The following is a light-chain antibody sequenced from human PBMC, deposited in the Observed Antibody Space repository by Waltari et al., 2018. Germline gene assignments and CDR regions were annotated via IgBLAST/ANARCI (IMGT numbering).Light chain of an antibody. CDR1: QSLLHSNGYTY. J-gene: IGKJ4*01. CDR3: MQALQTPS. CDR2: LGS. V-gene: IGKV2-28*01. Sequence: DVVMTQSPLSLPVTPGEPAPISCRSSQSLLHSNGYTYLDWYLQKPGQSPQLLIYLGSNRASGVPDRFSGSGSGTDFTLKISRVEAEDVGVYYCMQALQTPSFGGGTKVEIK.